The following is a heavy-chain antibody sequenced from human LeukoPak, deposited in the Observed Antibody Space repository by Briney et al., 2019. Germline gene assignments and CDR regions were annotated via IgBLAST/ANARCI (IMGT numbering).Heavy chain of an antibody. CDR1: GYTFTGYY. J-gene: IGHJ3*02. CDR3: ARDVGYSYGYALDI. Sequence: ASVKVSCKASGYTFTGYYMHWVRQAPGQGLEWMGWINPNSGGTNYAQKFQGRVTMTRDTSTSTAYMELSRLRSDDTAVYYCARDVGYSYGYALDIWGQGTMVTVSS. CDR2: INPNSGGT. D-gene: IGHD5-18*01. V-gene: IGHV1-2*02.